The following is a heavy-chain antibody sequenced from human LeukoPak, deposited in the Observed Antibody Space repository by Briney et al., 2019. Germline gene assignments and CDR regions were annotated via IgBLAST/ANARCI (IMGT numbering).Heavy chain of an antibody. CDR2: IIPILGIA. V-gene: IGHV1-69*04. J-gene: IGHJ4*02. D-gene: IGHD2-15*01. CDR1: VGTFSSYA. Sequence: ASVKVSCKASVGTFSSYAISWVRQAPGQGLEWMGRIIPILGIANYAQKFQGRVTITADKSTSTAYMELSSLRSEDTAVYYCARGKMVVAPFDYWGQGTLVTVSS. CDR3: ARGKMVVAPFDY.